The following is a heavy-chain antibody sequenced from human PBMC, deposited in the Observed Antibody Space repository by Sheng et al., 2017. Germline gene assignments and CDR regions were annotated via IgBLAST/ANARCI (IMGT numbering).Heavy chain of an antibody. V-gene: IGHV3-33*01. CDR3: ARLTSAWSFDY. CDR2: IWHDGSYK. Sequence: QVQLVESGGGVVQPGTSLRLSCAASGFTFTSYGMDWVRQAPGKGLEWVAVIWHDGSYKYYADSVKGRFTVSRDQSKDTVYLQINSLRAEDTAVYYCARLTSAWSFDYVG. D-gene: IGHD3-3*01. J-gene: IGHJ4*01. CDR1: GFTFTSYG.